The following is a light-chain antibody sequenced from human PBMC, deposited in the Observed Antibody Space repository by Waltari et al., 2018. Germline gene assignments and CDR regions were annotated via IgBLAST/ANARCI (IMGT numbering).Light chain of an antibody. CDR3: QQYNNWPRT. V-gene: IGKV3-15*01. Sequence: MTQSPATLSLTPGERATLPCRASQNVERLLAWYQQRPGQAPRLLISGAYTRAPGVPARFSGSGSGTEFTLTITSLQPEDFAHYFCQQYNNWPRTFGPGTRVEL. CDR2: GAY. CDR1: QNVERL. J-gene: IGKJ1*01.